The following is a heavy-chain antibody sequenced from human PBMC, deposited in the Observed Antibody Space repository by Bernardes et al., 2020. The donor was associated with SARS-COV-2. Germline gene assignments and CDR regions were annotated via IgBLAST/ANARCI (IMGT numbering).Heavy chain of an antibody. CDR2: IYYSGNT. CDR3: ARRMRWFDP. CDR1: GGPISSSHYY. Sequence: WEPRSLTVTVPGGPISSSHYYWGGIPQPPGKGLAWIGSIYYSGNTYYNPSLKSRVPISVDPSKNQFSLKLSSVTAADTAVYYCARRMRWFDPWGQGTLVTVSS. V-gene: IGHV4-39*01. J-gene: IGHJ5*02.